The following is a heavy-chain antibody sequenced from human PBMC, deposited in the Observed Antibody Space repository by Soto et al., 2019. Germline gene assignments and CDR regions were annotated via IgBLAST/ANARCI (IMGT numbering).Heavy chain of an antibody. CDR1: GYSFTSYW. Sequence: GESLKISFKGSGYSFTSYWIGWVRQMPGKGLEWMGIIYPGDSDTRYSPSFQGQVTISADKSISTAYLQWSSLKASDTAMYYCARCLMVRGAVNWFDPWGQGTLVTVSS. CDR3: ARCLMVRGAVNWFDP. V-gene: IGHV5-51*01. CDR2: IYPGDSDT. D-gene: IGHD3-10*01. J-gene: IGHJ5*02.